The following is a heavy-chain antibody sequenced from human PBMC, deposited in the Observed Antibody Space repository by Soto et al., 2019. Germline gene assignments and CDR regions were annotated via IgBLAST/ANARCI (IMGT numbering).Heavy chain of an antibody. V-gene: IGHV3-11*01. CDR3: GRLGGYCGDNICYWGYFDY. CDR2: ISTSGHTI. CDR1: GFTFSDYF. D-gene: IGHD2-15*01. Sequence: QVQLVDSAGNLVKPGGSLRLSCAASGFTFSDYFMSWVRQTPGRGLEWISYISTSGHTIYADSVKGRFTISRDNAKNSLYLQMNSLRAEDTAVYYCGRLGGYCGDNICYWGYFDYWVRGTLVTVSS. J-gene: IGHJ4*02.